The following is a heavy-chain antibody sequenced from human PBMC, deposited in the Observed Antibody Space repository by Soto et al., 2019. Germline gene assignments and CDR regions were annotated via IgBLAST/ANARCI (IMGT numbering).Heavy chain of an antibody. CDR2: INPSGGT. V-gene: IGHV4-4*02. Sequence: QVQLQESGPGLVKPSGTLSLTCAVSGGSINSNNWWSWVRQPPGKGLEWIGEINPSGGTNYNPSLKSRVSISIYKSKNLFSLNLTSVTAADTAVYYCARDYASVNFPPYIYYGMDVWGQGTTVTVSS. D-gene: IGHD3-10*01. CDR1: GGSINSNNW. CDR3: ARDYASVNFPPYIYYGMDV. J-gene: IGHJ6*02.